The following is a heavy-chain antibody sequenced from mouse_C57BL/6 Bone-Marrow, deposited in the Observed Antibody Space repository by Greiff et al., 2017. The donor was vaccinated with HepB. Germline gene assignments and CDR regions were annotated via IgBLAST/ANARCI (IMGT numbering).Heavy chain of an antibody. CDR1: GYTFASYW. CDR2: IYPGSGST. D-gene: IGHD1-1*01. CDR3: CSSGNFFDY. J-gene: IGHJ2*01. Sequence: VQLQQPGAELVKPGASVKMSCKASGYTFASYWITWVKQRPGQGLEWIGDIYPGSGSTNYNGKFKGKATLTADKSSSTAYMQLSSLTSEDSAVYFCCSSGNFFDYWGQGTTLTVSS. V-gene: IGHV1-55*01.